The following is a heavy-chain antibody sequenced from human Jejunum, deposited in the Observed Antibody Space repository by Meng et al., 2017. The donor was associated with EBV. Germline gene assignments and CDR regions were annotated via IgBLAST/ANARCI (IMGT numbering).Heavy chain of an antibody. J-gene: IGHJ4*02. CDR1: GDRFGTYS. D-gene: IGHD4-17*01. CDR2: TVPIFGTT. Sequence: QDQLVQSGAEGKKPGSSVNVSCKASGDRFGTYSVSWVRQAPGQGLEWMGNTVPIFGTTSYAQKFQGRVTITADESTRTAFMELRNLRSEDSAMYYCARAGGDYEDYWGQGTLVTVSS. CDR3: ARAGGDYEDY. V-gene: IGHV1-69*15.